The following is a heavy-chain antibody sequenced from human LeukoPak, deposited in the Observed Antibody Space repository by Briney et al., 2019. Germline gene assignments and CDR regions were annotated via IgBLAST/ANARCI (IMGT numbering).Heavy chain of an antibody. D-gene: IGHD2-15*01. CDR1: GGSISSSTYY. Sequence: ASETLSLTCTVSGGSISSSTYYWSWIRQHPGKGLEWIGYIYYSGSTYYNPSLKSRVTISVDTSKNQFSLKLSSVTAADTAVYYCARERVVVAATRSLGWFDPWGQGTLVTVSS. CDR2: IYYSGST. CDR3: ARERVVVAATRSLGWFDP. J-gene: IGHJ5*02. V-gene: IGHV4-31*03.